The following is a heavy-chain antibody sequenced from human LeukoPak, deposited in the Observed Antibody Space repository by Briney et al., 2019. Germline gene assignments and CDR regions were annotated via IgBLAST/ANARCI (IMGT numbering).Heavy chain of an antibody. Sequence: GGSLRLSCAASGFTFSSYSMNWVRQAPGKGLEWVSSISSSSSYIYYADSVKGRFTISRDNAKNSLYLQMNSLRAEDTAVYYCARERGDDSSASYYYYYMDVWGKGTTVTVS. V-gene: IGHV3-21*01. CDR2: ISSSSSYI. D-gene: IGHD3-22*01. CDR3: ARERGDDSSASYYYYYMDV. CDR1: GFTFSSYS. J-gene: IGHJ6*03.